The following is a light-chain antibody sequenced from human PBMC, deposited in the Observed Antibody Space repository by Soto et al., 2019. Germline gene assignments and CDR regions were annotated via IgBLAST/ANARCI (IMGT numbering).Light chain of an antibody. CDR1: QSVSNSF. J-gene: IGKJ5*01. Sequence: EIVLTQSPGTLSLSPGERATLSCWASQSVSNSFLAWYQQKPGQAPRLLIYGASSRANAIPDRFSGSGSGTDFSLTISRVEPEDFAVYYCQQYDNPPFTFGQGTRLEIK. CDR3: QQYDNPPFT. CDR2: GAS. V-gene: IGKV3-20*01.